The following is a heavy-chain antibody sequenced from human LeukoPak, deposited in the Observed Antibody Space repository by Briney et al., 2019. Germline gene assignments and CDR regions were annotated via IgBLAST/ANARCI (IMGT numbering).Heavy chain of an antibody. J-gene: IGHJ4*02. CDR1: GYTFTIYG. D-gene: IGHD3-22*01. CDR2: ISAYNGNT. CDR3: ARQYYYDSSGYSEGDY. V-gene: IGHV1-18*01. Sequence: ASVTVSFKASGYTFTIYGISWVRQAPGQGREWMGWISAYNGNTNYSQKLQGRVTITTDTSTSTAYMELRSLRSDDTAVYYCARQYYYDSSGYSEGDYWGQGTLVTVSS.